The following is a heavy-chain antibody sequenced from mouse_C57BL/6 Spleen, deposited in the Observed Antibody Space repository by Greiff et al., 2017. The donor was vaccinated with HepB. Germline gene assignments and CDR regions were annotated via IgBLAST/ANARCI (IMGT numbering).Heavy chain of an antibody. CDR1: GFTFSSYA. CDR3: ARSYYSNYEGFAY. V-gene: IGHV5-4*03. J-gene: IGHJ3*01. D-gene: IGHD2-5*01. Sequence: EVMLVESGGGLVKPGGSLKLSCAASGFTFSSYAMSWVRQTPEKRLEWVATISDGGSYTYYPDNVKGRFTISRDNAKNNLYLQMSHLKSEDTAMYYCARSYYSNYEGFAYWGQGTLVTVSA. CDR2: ISDGGSYT.